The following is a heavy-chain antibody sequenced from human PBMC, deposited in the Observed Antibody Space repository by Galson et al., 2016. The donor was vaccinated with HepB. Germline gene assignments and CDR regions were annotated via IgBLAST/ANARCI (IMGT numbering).Heavy chain of an antibody. J-gene: IGHJ6*02. CDR2: IRQDGAEE. Sequence: SLRLSCAASGFSFTSYWMSWVRQAPGKGLEWVANIRQDGAEEYYLDSVRGRFTISRDNAKNSLYLQVNSLRADDTAVYYCARFGCTTCYDFYYYGMDVWGQGTTVTVSS. D-gene: IGHD2/OR15-2a*01. CDR3: ARFGCTTCYDFYYYGMDV. CDR1: GFSFTSYW. V-gene: IGHV3-7*01.